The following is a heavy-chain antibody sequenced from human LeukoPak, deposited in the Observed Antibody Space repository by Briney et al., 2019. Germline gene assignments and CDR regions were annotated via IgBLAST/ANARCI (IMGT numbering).Heavy chain of an antibody. Sequence: PGGSLRLSREASGFSFSIYGMSWVRQAPGKGLEWVSGISGSGGNTYYAEALTGRFTVSRDNSKNTLYLQMNSLRAEDTALYYCAKGGLRGGTYNDDFWGQGTLVTVSS. J-gene: IGHJ4*02. CDR1: GFSFSIYG. D-gene: IGHD3-16*01. V-gene: IGHV3-23*01. CDR3: AKGGLRGGTYNDDF. CDR2: ISGSGGNT.